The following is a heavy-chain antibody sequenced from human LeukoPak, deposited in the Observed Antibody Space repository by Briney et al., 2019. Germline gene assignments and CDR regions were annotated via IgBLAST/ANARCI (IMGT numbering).Heavy chain of an antibody. D-gene: IGHD3-22*01. J-gene: IGHJ4*02. Sequence: SETLSLTCTVSGDSINSLDLWSWVRQPPGKGLEWIGEMYLSGTTHSNPSVKSRVTISIDKSKNQFFLNLSSVTAADTAVYYCASLVGRYSSGLYYYYFDYWGQGTLVTVSS. CDR2: MYLSGTT. CDR1: GDSINSLDL. V-gene: IGHV4-4*02. CDR3: ASLVGRYSSGLYYYYFDY.